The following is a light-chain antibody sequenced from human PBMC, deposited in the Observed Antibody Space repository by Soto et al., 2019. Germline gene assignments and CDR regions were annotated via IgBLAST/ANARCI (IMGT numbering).Light chain of an antibody. J-gene: IGKJ1*01. V-gene: IGKV1-5*03. CDR3: QQYNSYSRT. Sequence: DIQMTQSPSTLSASVGDRVTITCRASQSISSWLAWYQQKPGKAPKLVIYKASTLKRGVPSRFSGSGSGTEFTLTSSSLQPDDFATYYCQQYNSYSRTFGQGTKVDIK. CDR1: QSISSW. CDR2: KAS.